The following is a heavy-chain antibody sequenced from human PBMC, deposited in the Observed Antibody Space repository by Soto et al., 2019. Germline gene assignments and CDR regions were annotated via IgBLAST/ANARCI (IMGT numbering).Heavy chain of an antibody. CDR2: ISYDGSNK. Sequence: GGSLRLSCAASGFTFSGYAMHWVRQAPGKGLEWVAVISYDGSNKYYADSVKGRFTISRDNSKNTLYLQMNSLRAEDTAVYYCARXSSSSWYPAAYYYGMDVWGQGTTVTVSS. CDR1: GFTFSGYA. CDR3: ARXSSSSWYPAAYYYGMDV. J-gene: IGHJ6*02. V-gene: IGHV3-30-3*01. D-gene: IGHD6-13*01.